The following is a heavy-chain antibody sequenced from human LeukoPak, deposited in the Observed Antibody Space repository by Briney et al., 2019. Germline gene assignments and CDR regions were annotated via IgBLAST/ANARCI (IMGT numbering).Heavy chain of an antibody. CDR1: GGSISSHY. D-gene: IGHD4-17*01. Sequence: SETLSLTCTVSGGSISSHYWTWIRQPPGRGLEWIGYISYIGTTNYNPSLKSRVTISIDTSKNQFSLKLSSVTTADTAVYYCARDLVTVTKGFDIWGLGTMVSVSS. CDR2: ISYIGTT. J-gene: IGHJ3*02. CDR3: ARDLVTVTKGFDI. V-gene: IGHV4-59*11.